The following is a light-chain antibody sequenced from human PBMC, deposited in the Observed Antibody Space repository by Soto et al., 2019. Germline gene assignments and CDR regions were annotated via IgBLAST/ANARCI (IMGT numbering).Light chain of an antibody. V-gene: IGLV2-14*03. CDR3: FSYTSSGTYV. CDR2: DVS. CDR1: SSDVGNYKY. Sequence: QSVLSQPASVSGSPGQSITISCTGTSSDVGNYKYVSWYQQHPGKAPRLMIYDVSNRHAGVSNRFSGSKSSNTASLTISGLQAEDETDYYCFSYTSSGTYVFGAGTKVTGL. J-gene: IGLJ1*01.